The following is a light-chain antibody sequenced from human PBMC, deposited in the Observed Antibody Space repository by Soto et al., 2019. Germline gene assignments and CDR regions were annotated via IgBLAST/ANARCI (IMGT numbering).Light chain of an antibody. V-gene: IGKV1-5*03. CDR1: QSISSW. J-gene: IGKJ1*01. CDR3: QQYNSYPWT. CDR2: KAS. Sequence: DIQMTQSPSTLSASVGDRVTITCRASQSISSWLAWYQQKPGKAPKLLIYKASSLESGVPSRFSGSGSGTEFTLTISSPQPDDFATYYCQQYNSYPWTLGQGTKVDIK.